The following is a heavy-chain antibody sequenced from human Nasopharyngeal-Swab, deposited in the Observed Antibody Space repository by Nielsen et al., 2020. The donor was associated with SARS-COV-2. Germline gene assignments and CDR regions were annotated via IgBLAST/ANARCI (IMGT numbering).Heavy chain of an antibody. CDR1: GASIGRYY. J-gene: IGHJ2*01. Sequence: SETLSLTCTVSGASIGRYYWSWIRQPPGKGLEWIGYIYYSGTTDYNPSFKSRVTISVDTSKNQFSLNLTSVTAADTAVYYCARRLTLESFWYFDLWGRGTLVTVSS. CDR2: IYYSGTT. D-gene: IGHD3-3*01. CDR3: ARRLTLESFWYFDL. V-gene: IGHV4-59*01.